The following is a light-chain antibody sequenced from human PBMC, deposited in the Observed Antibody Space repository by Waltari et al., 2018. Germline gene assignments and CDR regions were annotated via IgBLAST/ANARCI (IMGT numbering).Light chain of an antibody. J-gene: IGLJ2*01. CDR3: AAWDDNLSGL. V-gene: IGLV1-47*01. Sequence: QSVLTQPPSAAGTPGPRVTISCSGTNSNLGNNSVFWYQQLPRAAPKLLIYRNFQRPSGVPDRFSASKSGTSASLVISGLRAEDEAVYYCAAWDDNLSGLFGGGTKLTVL. CDR2: RNF. CDR1: NSNLGNNS.